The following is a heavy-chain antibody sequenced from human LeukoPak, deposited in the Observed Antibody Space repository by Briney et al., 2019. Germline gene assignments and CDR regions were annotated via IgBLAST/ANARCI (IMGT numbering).Heavy chain of an antibody. D-gene: IGHD5-12*01. V-gene: IGHV4-30-4*08. Sequence: SETLSLTCTVSGGPISSGDYYWSWIRQPPGKGLEWIGYIYYSGSTYYNPSLKSRVTISVDTSKNQFSLKLSSVTAADTAVYYCARGSYSGYDSAWGQGTLVSVSS. CDR2: IYYSGST. CDR3: ARGSYSGYDSA. J-gene: IGHJ5*02. CDR1: GGPISSGDYY.